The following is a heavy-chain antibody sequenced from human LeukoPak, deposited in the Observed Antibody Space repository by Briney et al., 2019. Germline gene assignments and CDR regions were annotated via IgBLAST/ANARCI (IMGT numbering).Heavy chain of an antibody. Sequence: PGGSLRLSCAASGFTFSSYSMNWVRQAPGKGLEWVSGISGSSDDTYYTASVKGRFTISRDNSKNTLYLQMNGLRAEDTAEYYCAKEMRPRGPFDYWSQGTLVTVSS. D-gene: IGHD3-10*01. J-gene: IGHJ4*02. V-gene: IGHV3-23*01. CDR1: GFTFSSYS. CDR2: ISGSSDDT. CDR3: AKEMRPRGPFDY.